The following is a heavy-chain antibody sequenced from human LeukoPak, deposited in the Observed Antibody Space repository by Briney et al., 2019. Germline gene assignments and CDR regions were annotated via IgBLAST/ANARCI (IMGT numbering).Heavy chain of an antibody. CDR1: GFTFNSYW. J-gene: IGHJ4*02. CDR2: ISSDGSGS. CDR3: ARGRYTQE. Sequence: SGGSLRLSCAASGFTFNSYWMHWVRQAPGKGLVWVSRISSDGSGSSYADSVKGRFTISRDNAKNTLYLQMDSLRAEDTAVYYCARGRYTQEWGQGTLVTVSS. V-gene: IGHV3-74*01. D-gene: IGHD1-14*01.